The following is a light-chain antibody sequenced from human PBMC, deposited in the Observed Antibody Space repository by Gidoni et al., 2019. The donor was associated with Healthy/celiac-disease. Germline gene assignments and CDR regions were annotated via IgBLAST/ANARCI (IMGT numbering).Light chain of an antibody. CDR1: QSVSSY. J-gene: IGKJ4*01. V-gene: IGKV3-11*01. CDR3: QQRSNWPLT. CDR2: DAS. Sequence: EIVLTQSPATLSLSPGERATLSCRASQSVSSYLAWYQQKPGQAPRLLIYDASNRATGIPARCSGRGSGTYFTLTISSLEPEDFAVYYCQQRSNWPLTFGGGTKVEIK.